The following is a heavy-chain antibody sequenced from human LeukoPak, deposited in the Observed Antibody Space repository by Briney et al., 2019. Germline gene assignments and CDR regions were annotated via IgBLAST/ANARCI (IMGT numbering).Heavy chain of an antibody. D-gene: IGHD3-16*01. Sequence: GGSLRLSCAASGFTFDDYGMRWVRHAPGKGLEWVLGISWDSGSIGDADSVKSRFTITRDNATNSLYLQMNSLRAEDTALYYCAKAPSYDYVLLFVAWGQGALVTVSS. CDR2: ISWDSGSI. CDR1: GFTFDDYG. V-gene: IGHV3-9*01. J-gene: IGHJ5*02. CDR3: AKAPSYDYVLLFVA.